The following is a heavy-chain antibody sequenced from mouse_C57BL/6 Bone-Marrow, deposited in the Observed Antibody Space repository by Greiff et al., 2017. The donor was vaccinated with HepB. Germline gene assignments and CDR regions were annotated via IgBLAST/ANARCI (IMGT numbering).Heavy chain of an antibody. D-gene: IGHD1-1*01. V-gene: IGHV2-2*01. CDR3: ARTGGVLLSYAMDY. J-gene: IGHJ4*01. Sequence: VKLMESGPGLVQPSQSLSITCTVSGFSLTSYGVHWVRQSPGKGLEWLGVIWSGGSTDYNAAFISRLSISKDNSKSQVFFKMNSLQADDTAIYYCARTGGVLLSYAMDYWGQGTSVTVSS. CDR2: IWSGGST. CDR1: GFSLTSYG.